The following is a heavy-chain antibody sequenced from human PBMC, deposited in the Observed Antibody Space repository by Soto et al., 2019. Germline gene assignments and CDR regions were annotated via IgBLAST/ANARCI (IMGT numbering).Heavy chain of an antibody. V-gene: IGHV1-69*13. CDR2: IIPIFGTA. CDR1: GGTFSSYA. Sequence: GASVKVSCKASGGTFSSYAISWVRQAPGQGLEWMGGIIPIFGTANYAQKFQGRVTITADESTSTAYMELSSLRSEDTAVYYCAIVNYCGGDCYSYYQHWGQGTLVTVSS. D-gene: IGHD2-21*02. J-gene: IGHJ1*01. CDR3: AIVNYCGGDCYSYYQH.